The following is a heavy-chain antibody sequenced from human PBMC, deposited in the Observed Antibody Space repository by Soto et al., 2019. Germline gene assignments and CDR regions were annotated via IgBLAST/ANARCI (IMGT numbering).Heavy chain of an antibody. V-gene: IGHV3-21*06. CDR2: ISSTTNYI. CDR3: ARESEDLTSNFDY. CDR1: GFTYTRYS. J-gene: IGHJ4*02. Sequence: GGSLRLSCAASGFTYTRYSMNGVRQAPGKGLEWVSSISSTTNYIYYGDSMKGRFTISRDNAKNSLYLEMNSLRAEDTAVYYCARESEDLTSNFDYWGQGTLVTVSS.